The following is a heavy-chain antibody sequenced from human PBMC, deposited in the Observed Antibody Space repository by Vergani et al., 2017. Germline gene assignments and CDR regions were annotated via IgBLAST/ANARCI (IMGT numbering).Heavy chain of an antibody. D-gene: IGHD6-6*01. Sequence: QVQLVESGGNLVQPGRSLRLSCAAAGFKFSNFGMHWVRQVPGKGLEWVAFISYNGGNQYYADSVQGRFTISRDNTKNILYLQMNSLKVEDTAVYYCAREYSSSSGRGFDIWGQGTKVTVSP. CDR3: AREYSSSSGRGFDI. V-gene: IGHV3-33*05. CDR2: ISYNGGNQ. CDR1: GFKFSNFG. J-gene: IGHJ3*02.